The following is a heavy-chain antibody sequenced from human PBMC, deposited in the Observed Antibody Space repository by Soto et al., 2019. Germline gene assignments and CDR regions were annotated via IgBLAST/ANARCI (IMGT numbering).Heavy chain of an antibody. Sequence: GASLKISCKGSGYSFTSYWIGWVRQMPGKGLELMGSIYPGDSDTRYSPSFQGQVTISADKSISTAYLQWSSLKASDTAMYYCAGRGRGVGGYYYGMDVWGQGTTVTVSS. V-gene: IGHV5-51*01. CDR2: IYPGDSDT. CDR1: GYSFTSYW. J-gene: IGHJ6*02. D-gene: IGHD2-15*01. CDR3: AGRGRGVGGYYYGMDV.